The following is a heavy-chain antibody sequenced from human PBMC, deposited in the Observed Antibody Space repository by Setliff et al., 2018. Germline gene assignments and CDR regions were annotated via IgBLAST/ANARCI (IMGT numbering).Heavy chain of an antibody. J-gene: IGHJ3*02. CDR1: GVSIRSYY. CDR2: LYPNGNT. D-gene: IGHD1-1*01. CDR3: AREDWNGNAFDI. Sequence: PSETLSLTCTVSGVSIRSYYWSWIRQPPGKGLEWIGRLYPNGNTNYNPSLKRRVNMSADSSKNNLSLRLKYVTAADTAVYYCAREDWNGNAFDIWGPGTMVTVSS. V-gene: IGHV4-4*07.